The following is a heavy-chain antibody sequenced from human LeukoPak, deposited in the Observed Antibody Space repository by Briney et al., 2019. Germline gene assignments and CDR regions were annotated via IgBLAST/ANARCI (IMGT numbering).Heavy chain of an antibody. Sequence: PGGSLRLSCAASGFTLSSYEVNWVRQAPGKGLGWGSYISSSGSTKYYAASVKGRFTISRANAKHSMYLQMNSLTAEATAVCYCAKDLLTGYFNWFDPWGQGTLVTVSS. CDR1: GFTLSSYE. J-gene: IGHJ5*02. CDR2: ISSSGSTK. V-gene: IGHV3-48*03. D-gene: IGHD3-9*01. CDR3: AKDLLTGYFNWFDP.